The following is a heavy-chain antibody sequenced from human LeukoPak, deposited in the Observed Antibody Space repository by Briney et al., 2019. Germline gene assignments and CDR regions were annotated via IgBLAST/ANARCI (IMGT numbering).Heavy chain of an antibody. CDR1: GGSISSGGYY. CDR2: IYYSGST. Sequence: PSQTLSLTCTVSGGSISSGGYYWSWIRQHPGKGLEWIGYIYYSGSTYQNPSLKSRVIISVDTSKNLFSLQLSSVTAADTAMYYCAVGGWRLTFGGVVVPDAFDIWGQGTMVIVSS. V-gene: IGHV4-30-4*08. J-gene: IGHJ3*02. CDR3: AVGGWRLTFGGVVVPDAFDI. D-gene: IGHD3-16*02.